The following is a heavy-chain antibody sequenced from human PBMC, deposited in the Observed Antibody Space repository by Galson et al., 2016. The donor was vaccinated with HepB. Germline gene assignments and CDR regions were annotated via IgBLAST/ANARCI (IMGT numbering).Heavy chain of an antibody. V-gene: IGHV3-21*01. CDR1: GFTLSSYS. J-gene: IGHJ4*02. D-gene: IGHD3-10*01. Sequence: SLRLSCAASGFTLSSYSMEWVRQAPGKGLEWVSSISISSNYIYYADSVTGRFNISRDNAKNSLYMQMNNLRAEDTALYYGARVDYYASGSHYERIDYWGQGTLVTVSS. CDR2: ISISSNYI. CDR3: ARVDYYASGSHYERIDY.